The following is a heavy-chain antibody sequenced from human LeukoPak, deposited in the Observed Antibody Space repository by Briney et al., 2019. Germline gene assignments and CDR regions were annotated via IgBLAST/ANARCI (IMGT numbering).Heavy chain of an antibody. Sequence: ASVKDSCKASGYTFTGYYMHWLRQAPAQRLEGMGWISAYKGNTNYALKLQGRVTMPTHTSSSKPDMSPRRLRSNETPVYYYPRVAIGGAPDDYWGQGTLVTVSS. D-gene: IGHD1-26*01. J-gene: IGHJ4*02. CDR1: GYTFTGYY. CDR2: ISAYKGNT. V-gene: IGHV1-18*04. CDR3: PRVAIGGAPDDY.